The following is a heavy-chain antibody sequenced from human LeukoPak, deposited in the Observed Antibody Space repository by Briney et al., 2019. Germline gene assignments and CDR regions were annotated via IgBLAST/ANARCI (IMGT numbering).Heavy chain of an antibody. CDR2: IYYSGST. CDR3: ARVAAAGTVPPWFDP. CDR1: GGSISSYY. Sequence: SETLSLTCTVSGGSISSYYWSWIRQPPGKGLEWIGYIYYSGSTNYNPSLKSRVTLSVDTSKNQFSLKLSSVTAADTAVYYCARVAAAGTVPPWFDPWGQGTLVTVSS. D-gene: IGHD6-13*01. V-gene: IGHV4-59*01. J-gene: IGHJ5*02.